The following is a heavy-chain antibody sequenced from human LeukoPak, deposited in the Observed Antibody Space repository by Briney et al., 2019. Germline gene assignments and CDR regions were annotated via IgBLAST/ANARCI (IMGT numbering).Heavy chain of an antibody. J-gene: IGHJ6*02. CDR3: ARARESIYYYYGMDV. CDR1: GFTFSSYA. Sequence: GRSLRLSCAASGFTFSSYAMHWVRQAPGKGLEWVAVISYDGSNKYYADSVKGRFTISRDNSKNTLYLQMNGLRAEDTAVYYCARARESIYYYYGMDVWGQGTTVTVSS. V-gene: IGHV3-30*04. CDR2: ISYDGSNK. D-gene: IGHD3-3*01.